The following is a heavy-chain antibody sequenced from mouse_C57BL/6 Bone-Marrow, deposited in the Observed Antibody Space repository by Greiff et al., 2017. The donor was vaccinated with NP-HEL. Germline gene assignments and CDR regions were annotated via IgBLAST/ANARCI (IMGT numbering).Heavy chain of an antibody. J-gene: IGHJ3*01. CDR1: GYTFTSYG. CDR2: IYPRSGNT. Sequence: VQWVESGAELARPGASVKLSCKASGYTFTSYGISWVKQRTGQGLEWIGEIYPRSGNTYYNEKFKGKATLTADKSSSTAYMELRSLTSEDSAVYFCASYREFAYWGQGTLVTVSA. D-gene: IGHD2-12*01. CDR3: ASYREFAY. V-gene: IGHV1-81*01.